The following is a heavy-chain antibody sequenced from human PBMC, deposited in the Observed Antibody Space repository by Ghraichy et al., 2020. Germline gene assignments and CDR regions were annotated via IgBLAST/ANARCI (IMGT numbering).Heavy chain of an antibody. CDR1: GFTFSSYG. CDR2: IREVATVK. J-gene: IGHJ4*02. D-gene: IGHD1-1*01. Sequence: GGSLRLSCAASGFTFSSYGMHWVRQPPGKGLDWVAFIREVATVKYYGESVKGRFIISRDNSKDTLFLEMNSLRDEDTGVYYCAKDSVPRAGRTADRSGPDCWGRGALVTFAS. CDR3: AKDSVPRAGRTADRSGPDC. V-gene: IGHV3-30*02.